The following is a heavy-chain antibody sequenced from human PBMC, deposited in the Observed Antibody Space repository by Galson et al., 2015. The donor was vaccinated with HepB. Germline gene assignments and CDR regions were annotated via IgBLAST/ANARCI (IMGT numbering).Heavy chain of an antibody. D-gene: IGHD4-11*01. CDR3: ARYYGNYRAFDY. V-gene: IGHV3-33*04. CDR1: GLTFNSYA. J-gene: IGHJ4*02. CDR2: IWEDRSKD. Sequence: PLRVSCAAYGLTFNSYARSWVGQAPRKGLESVPLIWEDRSKDYYADAVKGRFAVTRDNFNNILYLQMNSLRVEDTAVYYCARYYGNYRAFDYWGQGTLVAVSS.